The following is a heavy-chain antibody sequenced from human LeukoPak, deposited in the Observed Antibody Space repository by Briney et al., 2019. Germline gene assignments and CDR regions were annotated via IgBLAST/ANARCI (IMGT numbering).Heavy chain of an antibody. D-gene: IGHD3-10*01. CDR1: GFTFDDYT. Sequence: PGGSLRLSCAASGFTFDDYTMHWVRQAPGKGLEWVSLISWDGGSTYYADSVKGRFTISRDNSKNSLYLQMNSLRAEDTALYYCATDYYGSGIAFDIWGQGTMVTVSS. CDR2: ISWDGGST. CDR3: ATDYYGSGIAFDI. J-gene: IGHJ3*02. V-gene: IGHV3-43D*03.